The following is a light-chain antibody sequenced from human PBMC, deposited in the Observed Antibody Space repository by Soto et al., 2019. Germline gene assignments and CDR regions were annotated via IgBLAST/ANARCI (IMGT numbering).Light chain of an antibody. CDR3: CSYAGSSTYV. J-gene: IGLJ1*01. Sequence: QSVLTQPASVSGSPGQSITISCTGTSSDVGSYNLVSWYQQHPGKAPKVMIYEVRKRPSGVPNRFSGSKSGNTASLTISGLQAEDEADYYCCSYAGSSTYVFGTGTKVTVL. CDR2: EVR. V-gene: IGLV2-23*02. CDR1: SSDVGSYNL.